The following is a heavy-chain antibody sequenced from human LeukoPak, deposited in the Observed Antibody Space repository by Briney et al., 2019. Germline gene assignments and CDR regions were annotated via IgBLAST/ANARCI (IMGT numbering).Heavy chain of an antibody. D-gene: IGHD6-13*01. V-gene: IGHV4-39*01. J-gene: IGHJ4*02. CDR3: ARLLRVTAAAKGYFDY. CDR2: IYYSGST. Sequence: KPSETLSLTCTVSGGSISSSSYYWGWIRQPPGKGLEWIGSIYYSGSTYYNPPLKSRVTISVDTSKNQFSLKLSSVTAADTAVYYCARLLRVTAAAKGYFDYWGQGTLVTVSS. CDR1: GGSISSSSYY.